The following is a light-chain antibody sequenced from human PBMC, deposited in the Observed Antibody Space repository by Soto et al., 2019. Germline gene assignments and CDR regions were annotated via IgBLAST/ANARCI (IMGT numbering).Light chain of an antibody. Sequence: EIVLTQSPGTLSLSPGERATLSCRASQSVSSSYLAWYQQKPGQAPRLLIYGASSRATGIPDRFSVSGSGRDFTLTISRLEPEDFVVYYCQQYGSSPVTFGPGTKVDIK. CDR2: GAS. J-gene: IGKJ3*01. V-gene: IGKV3-20*01. CDR3: QQYGSSPVT. CDR1: QSVSSSY.